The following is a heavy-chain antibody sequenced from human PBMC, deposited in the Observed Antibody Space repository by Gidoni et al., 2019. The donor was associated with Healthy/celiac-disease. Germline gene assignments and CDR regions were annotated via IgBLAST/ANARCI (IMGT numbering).Heavy chain of an antibody. CDR1: GGSFSGYY. V-gene: IGHV4-34*01. Sequence: QVQLQQWGAGLLKPSETLSLTCAVYGGSFSGYYWSWIRQPPGKGLEWIGEINHSGSTNYNPSLKSRVTISVDTSKNQFSLKLSSVTAADTAVYYCAGGRITMVRGVKGYYYMDVWGKGTTVTVSS. CDR2: INHSGST. CDR3: AGGRITMVRGVKGYYYMDV. D-gene: IGHD3-10*01. J-gene: IGHJ6*03.